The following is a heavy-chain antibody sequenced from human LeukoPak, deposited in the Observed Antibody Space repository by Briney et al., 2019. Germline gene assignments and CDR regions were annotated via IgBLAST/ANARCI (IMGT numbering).Heavy chain of an antibody. CDR3: ARGVSSASYYGMDV. CDR2: IWYDGSNK. J-gene: IGHJ6*02. D-gene: IGHD2-2*01. Sequence: GRSLRLSCAASGFTFSSYGMHWVRQAPGKGLEWVAVIWYDGSNKYYADSVKGRFTISRDKSKNTLYLQMNSLRAEDTGVYYCARGVSSASYYGMDVWGQGTTVTVSS. V-gene: IGHV3-33*01. CDR1: GFTFSSYG.